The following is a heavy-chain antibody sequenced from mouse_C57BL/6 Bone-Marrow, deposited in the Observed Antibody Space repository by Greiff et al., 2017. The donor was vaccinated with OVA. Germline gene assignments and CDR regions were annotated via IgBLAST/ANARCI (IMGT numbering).Heavy chain of an antibody. V-gene: IGHV1-53*01. CDR2: INPSNGGT. Sequence: QVQLQQPGPELVKPGASVKLSCKASGYTFTSYWMHWVKQRPGQGLEWIGNINPSNGGTNYNEKFKSKATLTVDKSSSTAYMQLSSLTSEDSAVYYCARGFYPFYYGSSYGYFDVWGTGTTVTVSS. J-gene: IGHJ1*03. D-gene: IGHD1-1*01. CDR3: ARGFYPFYYGSSYGYFDV. CDR1: GYTFTSYW.